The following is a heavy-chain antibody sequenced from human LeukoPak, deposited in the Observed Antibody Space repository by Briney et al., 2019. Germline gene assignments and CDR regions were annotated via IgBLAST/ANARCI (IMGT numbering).Heavy chain of an antibody. CDR1: GFTFRSYA. V-gene: IGHV3-30-3*01. Sequence: GSLRLSCAASGFTFRSYAMHWVRQAPGKGLEWVALISYDGSNKYYGDSVKGRFTISRDNSKNTLYLQMNSLRAEDTAVFYCARRFDYGMDVWGQGTTVTVSS. CDR3: ARRFDYGMDV. D-gene: IGHD3-10*01. CDR2: ISYDGSNK. J-gene: IGHJ6*02.